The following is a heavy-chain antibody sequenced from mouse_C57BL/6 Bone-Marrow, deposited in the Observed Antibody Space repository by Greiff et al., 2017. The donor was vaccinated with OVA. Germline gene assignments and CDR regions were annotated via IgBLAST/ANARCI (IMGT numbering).Heavy chain of an antibody. D-gene: IGHD2-4*01. CDR1: GFTFSDYG. CDR3: ARDPSPYDYDGL. J-gene: IGHJ3*01. V-gene: IGHV5-17*01. Sequence: EVQLQQSGGGLVKPGGSLKLSCAASGFTFSDYGMHWFRQAPEKGLEWVAYISSGSSTIYYADTVKGRFTISRDNAKNTLFLQMTSLRSEDTAMYYCARDPSPYDYDGLWGQGTLVTVSA. CDR2: ISSGSSTI.